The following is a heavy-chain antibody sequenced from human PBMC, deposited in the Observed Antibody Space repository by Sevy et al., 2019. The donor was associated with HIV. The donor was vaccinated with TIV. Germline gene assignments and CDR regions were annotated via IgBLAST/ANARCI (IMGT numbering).Heavy chain of an antibody. J-gene: IGHJ4*02. CDR3: ATAREYYEDNSGYFDY. V-gene: IGHV1-24*01. CDR2: FDPEDGET. D-gene: IGHD3-22*01. Sequence: ASVKVSCKVSGHTLTEISMHWVRQTPGRGLEWTGRFDPEDGETIYAQKFQDRITMTEDTSTDTAYLELSSLRSEDTAVYYCATAREYYEDNSGYFDYWGPGTLVTVSS. CDR1: GHTLTEIS.